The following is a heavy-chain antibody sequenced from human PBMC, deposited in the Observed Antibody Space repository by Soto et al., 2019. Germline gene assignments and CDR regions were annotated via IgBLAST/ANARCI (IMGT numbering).Heavy chain of an antibody. CDR2: IGTAGDT. D-gene: IGHD1-7*01. V-gene: IGHV3-13*01. Sequence: GGSLRLSCAASGFTLRSYDMPWFRKATGKGLEWVSAIGTAGDTYYPGSVKSRFTMSRENAKNSLYLQMNSLRAGDTAVYYCAREKLGYYGMDVWGLGATVTVSS. CDR3: AREKLGYYGMDV. J-gene: IGHJ6*02. CDR1: GFTLRSYD.